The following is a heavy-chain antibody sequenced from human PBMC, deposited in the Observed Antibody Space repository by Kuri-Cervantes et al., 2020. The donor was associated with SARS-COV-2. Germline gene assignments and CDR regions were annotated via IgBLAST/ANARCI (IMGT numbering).Heavy chain of an antibody. CDR2: ISGSGGST. CDR1: GFTFSSYA. CDR3: AKLVAAAGTTYSDY. D-gene: IGHD6-13*01. Sequence: GGSLRLSCAASGFTFSSYAMSWVRQAPGKGLEWVSAISGSGGSTYYADSVKGRFTISRDNSKNTLYLQMNSLRAEDTAVYYCAKLVAAAGTTYSDYWGQGTLVTVSS. J-gene: IGHJ4*02. V-gene: IGHV3-23*01.